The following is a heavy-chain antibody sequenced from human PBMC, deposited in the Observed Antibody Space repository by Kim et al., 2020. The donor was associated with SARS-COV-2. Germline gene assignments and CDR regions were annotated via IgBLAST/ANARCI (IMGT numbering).Heavy chain of an antibody. CDR1: GYTFTSYA. CDR3: ARHHYYDSSGYYYPGAFDI. D-gene: IGHD3-22*01. Sequence: ASVKVSCKASGYTFTSYAMHWVRQAPGQRLEWMGWINAGNGNTKYSQKFQGRVTITRDTSASTAYMELSSLRSEDTAVYYCARHHYYDSSGYYYPGAFDIWGQGTMVTVSS. V-gene: IGHV1-3*01. CDR2: INAGNGNT. J-gene: IGHJ3*02.